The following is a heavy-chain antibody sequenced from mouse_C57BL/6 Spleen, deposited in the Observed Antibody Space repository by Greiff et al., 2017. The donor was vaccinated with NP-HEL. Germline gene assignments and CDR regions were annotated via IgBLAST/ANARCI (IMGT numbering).Heavy chain of an antibody. V-gene: IGHV1-61*01. J-gene: IGHJ2*01. CDR3: ARGYGYPYYVDY. CDR1: GYNFTSYW. CDR2: IYPSDSET. Sequence: VQLQQPGAELVRPGSSVKLSCKASGYNFTSYWMDWVKQRPGQGLEWIGNIYPSDSETHYNQKFKDKATLPVDKSSSTAYMQLSSLTSEDSAVYYCARGYGYPYYVDYWGQGTTLTVSS. D-gene: IGHD2-2*01.